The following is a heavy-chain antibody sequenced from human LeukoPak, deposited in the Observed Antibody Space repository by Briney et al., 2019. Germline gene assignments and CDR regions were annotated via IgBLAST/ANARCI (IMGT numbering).Heavy chain of an antibody. CDR2: IYISGST. J-gene: IGHJ5*02. Sequence: SQTLSLTCTVSGGSISSGSYYWSWIRQPAGKKLEWIGRIYISGSTNYNPSLKSRVTISVDTSKNQFSLKLSSVTAADTAVYYCARDVVGTLRWFDPWGQGTLVTVSS. D-gene: IGHD2-21*02. CDR1: GGSISSGSYY. V-gene: IGHV4-61*02. CDR3: ARDVVGTLRWFDP.